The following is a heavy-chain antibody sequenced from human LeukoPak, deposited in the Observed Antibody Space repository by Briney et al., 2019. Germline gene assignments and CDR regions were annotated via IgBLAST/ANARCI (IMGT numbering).Heavy chain of an antibody. CDR3: ARLTYYYDSSGYYYGFPDY. D-gene: IGHD3-22*01. CDR1: SGSISSSSYY. Sequence: SETLSLTCTVSSGSISSSSYYWGWIRQPPGKGLEWIGSIYYSGSTYYNPSLKSRVTISVDTSKNQFSLKLSSVTAADTAVYYCARLTYYYDSSGYYYGFPDYWGQGTLVTVSS. J-gene: IGHJ4*02. V-gene: IGHV4-39*01. CDR2: IYYSGST.